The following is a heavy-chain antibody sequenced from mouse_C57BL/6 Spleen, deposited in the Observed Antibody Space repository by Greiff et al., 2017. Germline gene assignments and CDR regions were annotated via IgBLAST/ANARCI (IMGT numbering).Heavy chain of an antibody. D-gene: IGHD2-1*01. CDR1: GYTFTDYY. CDR2: INPNNGGT. V-gene: IGHV1-26*01. J-gene: IGHJ2*01. Sequence: VQLQQSGPELVKPGASVKISCKASGYTFTDYYMNWVKQSQGKSLEWIGDINPNNGGTSYNQKFKGKATLTVDKYSSPAYMELRGLASEDSAVYYCARTYGSPFDYWGQGTTVTVSS. CDR3: ARTYGSPFDY.